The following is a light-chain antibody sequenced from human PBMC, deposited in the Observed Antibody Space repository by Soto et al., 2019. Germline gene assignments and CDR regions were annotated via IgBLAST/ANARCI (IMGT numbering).Light chain of an antibody. Sequence: EIVMTQSPATLSVSPGERATLSCRASQSVSSNLAWYQQKPGQAPRLLIYGASTRATAIPARFSGSGSGTEFTLTISSLQSEDFAVYYCQQYNNWPPYTFGQGTKLEMK. J-gene: IGKJ2*01. CDR3: QQYNNWPPYT. CDR2: GAS. V-gene: IGKV3-15*01. CDR1: QSVSSN.